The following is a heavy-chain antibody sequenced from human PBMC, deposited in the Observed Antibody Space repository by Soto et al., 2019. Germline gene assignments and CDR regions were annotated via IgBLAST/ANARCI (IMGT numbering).Heavy chain of an antibody. J-gene: IGHJ6*02. V-gene: IGHV3-73*02. Sequence: EVQLVESGGCLVQPGGSLKLSCAASGFIFSGSAIHWVRQASGKGLEWVGRIRSRANNFATSSAASVKGRFTFSRDDSTNTAYLQMNTLKPEDTAVYYCTRGQGAAIGDYYYHGMDVWGQGTTVTVSS. CDR1: GFIFSGSA. CDR3: TRGQGAAIGDYYYHGMDV. D-gene: IGHD2-2*02. CDR2: IRSRANNFAT.